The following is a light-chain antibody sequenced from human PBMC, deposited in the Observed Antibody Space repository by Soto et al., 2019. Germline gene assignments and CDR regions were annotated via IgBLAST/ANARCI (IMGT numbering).Light chain of an antibody. CDR2: EVS. CDR3: SSYKSSSSPSV. J-gene: IGLJ1*01. CDR1: SSDVGDYNY. V-gene: IGLV2-14*01. Sequence: QSVLTQPASVSGSPGQSITISCTGTSSDVGDYNYVSWYQQHPGKAPKLMIYEVSNRPSGVSDRFSGSESGNTASLTISGLQAEDEADYYCSSYKSSSSPSVFGTGTKLTV.